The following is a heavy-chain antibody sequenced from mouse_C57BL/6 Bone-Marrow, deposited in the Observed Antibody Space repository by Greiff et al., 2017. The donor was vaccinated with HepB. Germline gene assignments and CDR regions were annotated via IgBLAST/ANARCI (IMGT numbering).Heavy chain of an antibody. V-gene: IGHV2-5*01. CDR3: AKCDYYGSSCWYFDV. CDR1: GFSLTSYG. Sequence: QVQLQQSGPGLVQPSQRLSITCTVSGFSLTSYGVHWVRQSPGKGLEWLGVIWRGGSTDYNAAFMSRLSITKDNSKSQVFFKMNSLQADDTAIYYCAKCDYYGSSCWYFDVWGTGTTVTVSS. CDR2: IWRGGST. J-gene: IGHJ1*03. D-gene: IGHD1-1*01.